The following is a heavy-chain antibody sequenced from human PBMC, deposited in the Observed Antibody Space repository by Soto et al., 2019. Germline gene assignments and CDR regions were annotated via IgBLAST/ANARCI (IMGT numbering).Heavy chain of an antibody. Sequence: GGSLRLSCAASGFSFSSYAVSWVRQAPGKGLEWVSAISGSGGSTYYADSVKGRFTISRDNSKNTLYLQMNSLRAEDTAVYYFAKDGSSYRWFDPWGQGTTVTVSS. CDR2: ISGSGGST. V-gene: IGHV3-23*01. CDR1: GFSFSSYA. D-gene: IGHD3-10*01. CDR3: AKDGSSYRWFDP. J-gene: IGHJ5*02.